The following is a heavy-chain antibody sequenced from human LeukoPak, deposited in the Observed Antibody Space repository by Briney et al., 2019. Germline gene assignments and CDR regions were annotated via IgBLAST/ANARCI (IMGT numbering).Heavy chain of an antibody. Sequence: PSETLSLTCTVSGGPVSGYYWSWIRQPPGKGLEWIGFIYYSGTTSYNPSLKSRVTISVDTSKDQFSLKLSSVSAADTAVYYCARGSIAAAGSDNIDYWGQGTLVTVSS. CDR2: IYYSGTT. CDR1: GGPVSGYY. J-gene: IGHJ4*02. CDR3: ARGSIAAAGSDNIDY. D-gene: IGHD6-13*01. V-gene: IGHV4-59*02.